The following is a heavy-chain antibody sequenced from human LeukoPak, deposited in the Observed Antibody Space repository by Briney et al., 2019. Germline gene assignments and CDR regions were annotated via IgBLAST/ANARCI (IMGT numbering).Heavy chain of an antibody. D-gene: IGHD6-13*01. V-gene: IGHV4-59*12. J-gene: IGHJ4*02. CDR3: ARVKTSSWSKAFDY. CDR1: GGSINSYY. Sequence: SETLSLTCTVSGGSINSYYWSWIRQPPGKGLEWIGYIYYSGNTYYNPSLKSRVTISVDTSKNQFSLKLSSVTAADTAVYYCARVKTSSWSKAFDYWGQGTLVTVSS. CDR2: IYYSGNT.